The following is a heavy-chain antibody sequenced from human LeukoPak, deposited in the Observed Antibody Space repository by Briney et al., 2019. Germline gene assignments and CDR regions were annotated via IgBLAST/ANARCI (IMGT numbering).Heavy chain of an antibody. CDR3: ARLPADDSVFDH. CDR2: IKREGSVK. D-gene: IGHD2-15*01. J-gene: IGHJ4*02. CDR1: GFMFSNYW. Sequence: GGSLRLSCAASGFMFSNYWMTWVRQAPGKGLEWVANIKREGSVKHYVESVKGRLTISRDNAKNLLYLQMNSLRAEDTAVYYCARLPADDSVFDHWGQGTLVTVSS. V-gene: IGHV3-7*01.